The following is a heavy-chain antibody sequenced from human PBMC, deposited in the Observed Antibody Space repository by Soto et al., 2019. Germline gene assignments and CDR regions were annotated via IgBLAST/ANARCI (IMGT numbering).Heavy chain of an antibody. CDR2: ISWDGGRT. D-gene: IGHD3-22*01. CDR1: GFTFDDYA. J-gene: IGHJ4*02. V-gene: IGHV3-43D*04. CDR3: AKDLDRAVVIRDGGFGF. Sequence: EVQLVESGGIVVQPGGSLRLSCAASGFTFDDYAMNWVRQAPGKGLEWVSLISWDGGRTYYADSVRGRFTISRDKGKNYPYRQMSSRRDEDTGVYFCAKDLDRAVVIRDGGFGFWGQGTLVTVSS.